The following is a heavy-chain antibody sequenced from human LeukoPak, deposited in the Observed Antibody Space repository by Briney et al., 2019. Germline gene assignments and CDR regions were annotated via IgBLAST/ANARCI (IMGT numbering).Heavy chain of an antibody. CDR2: ISWNSGSI. J-gene: IGHJ4*02. CDR3: AKDTLAAAGTSLFDY. CDR1: GFTFDDYA. D-gene: IGHD6-13*01. V-gene: IGHV3-9*01. Sequence: GGSLRLSCAASGFTFDDYAMHWVRQAPGKGLEWVSGISWNSGSIGYADSVKGRFTISRDNAKNSLYLQMNSLRAEDTALYYCAKDTLAAAGTSLFDYWGQGTLVTVSS.